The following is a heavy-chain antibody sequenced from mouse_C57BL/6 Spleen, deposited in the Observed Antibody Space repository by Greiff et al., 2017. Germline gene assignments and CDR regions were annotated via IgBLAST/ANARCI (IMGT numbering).Heavy chain of an antibody. CDR1: GYAFTNYL. CDR3: ARDYYYGSSDYAMDY. Sequence: QVQLQQSGAELVRPGTSVKVSCKASGYAFTNYLIEWVKQRPGQGLEWIGVINPGSGGTNYNEKFKGKATLTADKSSSTAYMQLSSLTSEDSAVYFCARDYYYGSSDYAMDYWGQGTSVTVSS. V-gene: IGHV1-54*01. J-gene: IGHJ4*01. CDR2: INPGSGGT. D-gene: IGHD1-1*01.